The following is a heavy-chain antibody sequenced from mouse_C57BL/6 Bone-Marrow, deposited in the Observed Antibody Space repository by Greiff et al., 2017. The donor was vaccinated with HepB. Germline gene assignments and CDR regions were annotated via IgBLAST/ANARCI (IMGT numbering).Heavy chain of an antibody. CDR3: TRDDDYDGFAY. CDR1: GYTFTDYE. J-gene: IGHJ3*01. Sequence: QVHVKQSGAELVRPGASVTLSCKASGYTFTDYEMHWVKQTPVHGLEWIGAIDPETGGTAYNQKFKGKAILTADKSSSTAYMELRSLTSEDSAVYYCTRDDDYDGFAYWGQGTLVTVSA. D-gene: IGHD2-4*01. CDR2: IDPETGGT. V-gene: IGHV1-15*01.